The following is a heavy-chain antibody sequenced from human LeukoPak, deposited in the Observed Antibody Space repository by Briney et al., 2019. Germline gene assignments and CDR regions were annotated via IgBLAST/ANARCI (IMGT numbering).Heavy chain of an antibody. Sequence: GGSLRLSCAASGFTFSSYGMHWVRQAPGKGLEWVAFIRYDGSNKYYADSVKGRFTISRDNPKNTLYLQMSSLRVEDTAVYYCAKEGKTRNWNYYQAKPVYWGQGTLVTVSS. V-gene: IGHV3-30*02. CDR2: IRYDGSNK. D-gene: IGHD1-7*01. CDR3: AKEGKTRNWNYYQAKPVY. J-gene: IGHJ4*02. CDR1: GFTFSSYG.